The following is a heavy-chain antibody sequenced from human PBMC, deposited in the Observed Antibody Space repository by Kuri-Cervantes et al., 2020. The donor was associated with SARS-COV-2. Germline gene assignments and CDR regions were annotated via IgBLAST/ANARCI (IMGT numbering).Heavy chain of an antibody. V-gene: IGHV3-33*01. D-gene: IGHD6-19*01. J-gene: IGHJ6*03. CDR3: ARARGIAVAGTRYYYYYYMDV. Sequence: GESLKISCAASGFTFSSYGMHWVRQAPGKGLEWVAVIWYDGVNKYYADSVKGRFTISRDNSKNTLYLQMNSLRAEDTSVYYCARARGIAVAGTRYYYYYYMDVWGKGPTVTVSS. CDR2: IWYDGVNK. CDR1: GFTFSSYG.